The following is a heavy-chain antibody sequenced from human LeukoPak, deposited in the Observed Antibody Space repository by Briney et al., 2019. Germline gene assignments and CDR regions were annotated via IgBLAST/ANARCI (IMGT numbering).Heavy chain of an antibody. CDR3: ARDSYYDSSGPSFDY. CDR1: GCTFSSYA. J-gene: IGHJ4*02. V-gene: IGHV1-69*05. Sequence: GASVKVSCKASGCTFSSYAISWVRQAPGQGLEWMGRIIPIFGTANYAQKFQGRVTITTDESTSTAYMELSSLRSEDTAVYYCARDSYYDSSGPSFDYWGQGTLVTVSS. CDR2: IIPIFGTA. D-gene: IGHD3-22*01.